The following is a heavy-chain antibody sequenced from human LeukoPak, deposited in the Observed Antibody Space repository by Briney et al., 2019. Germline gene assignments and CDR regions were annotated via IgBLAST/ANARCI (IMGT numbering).Heavy chain of an antibody. V-gene: IGHV3-23*01. J-gene: IGHJ4*02. CDR3: AHGAMYQLDY. CDR2: IIGGGGST. CDR1: GFPFSSHG. D-gene: IGHD2-2*01. Sequence: GGSLRLSCAASGFPFSSHGMSWVRQAPGKGLEWVSGIIGGGGSTYYTDSVKGRFTISGDNSRNTLFLQMNSLRAEDTAVYYCAHGAMYQLDYWGQGTLVTVSS.